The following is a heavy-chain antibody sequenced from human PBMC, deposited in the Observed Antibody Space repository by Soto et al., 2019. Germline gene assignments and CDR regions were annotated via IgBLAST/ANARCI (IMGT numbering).Heavy chain of an antibody. CDR1: GFTFITFG. J-gene: IGHJ4*02. CDR2: ISGSDGRT. D-gene: IGHD3-9*01. CDR3: AKGAWLDY. V-gene: IGHV3-23*01. Sequence: EVPLLESGGGLVQPGGSLRLSCVASGFTFITFGMSWVRQAPGKGLEWVSEISGSDGRTYYADSVNRRFTISRDNSKNTLYLQMNSLRAEDTAVYYCAKGAWLDYWGQGILVTVSS.